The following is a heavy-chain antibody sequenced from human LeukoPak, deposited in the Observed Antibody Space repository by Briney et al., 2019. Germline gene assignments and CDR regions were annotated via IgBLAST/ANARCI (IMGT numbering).Heavy chain of an antibody. V-gene: IGHV3-7*01. D-gene: IGHD3-10*01. CDR3: ARGLWFGESYFDY. J-gene: IGHJ4*02. CDR1: GFTFNNYG. CDR2: IKQDGSEK. Sequence: GGSLRLSCAASGFTFNNYGMHWVRQAPGKGLEWVANIKQDGSEKYYVDSVKGRFTISRDNAKNSLYLQMNSLRAEDTAVYYCARGLWFGESYFDYWGQGTLVTVSS.